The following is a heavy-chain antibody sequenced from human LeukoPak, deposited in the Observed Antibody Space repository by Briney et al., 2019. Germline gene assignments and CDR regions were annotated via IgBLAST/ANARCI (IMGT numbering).Heavy chain of an antibody. CDR3: ARVRWKANYYYDMDV. J-gene: IGHJ6*03. CDR2: IHHSGST. D-gene: IGHD1-1*01. V-gene: IGHV4-39*07. Sequence: PSETLSLTCTVSAGSIRTTTYYWGWIRQPPGKGLEWIATIHHSGSTYYNPSLMSRVTLSVDTSKNQFSLNLTSVIAADTAVYYCARVRWKANYYYDMDVWGKGTTVTVSS. CDR1: AGSIRTTTYY.